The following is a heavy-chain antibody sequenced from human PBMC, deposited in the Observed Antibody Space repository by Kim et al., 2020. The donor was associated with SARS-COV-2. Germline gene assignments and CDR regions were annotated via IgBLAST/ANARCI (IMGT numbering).Heavy chain of an antibody. J-gene: IGHJ3*02. Sequence: SETLSLTCTVSGGSISSYYWSWIRQPPGKGLEWIGYIYYSGSTNYNPSLKSRVTISVDTSKNQFSLKLSSVTAADTAVYYCARGAMMGSRAFDIWGQGTMVTVSS. CDR1: GGSISSYY. D-gene: IGHD3-22*01. CDR2: IYYSGST. CDR3: ARGAMMGSRAFDI. V-gene: IGHV4-59*01.